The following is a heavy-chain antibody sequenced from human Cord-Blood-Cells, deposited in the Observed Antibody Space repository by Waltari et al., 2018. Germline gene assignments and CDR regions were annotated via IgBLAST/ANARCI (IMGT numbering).Heavy chain of an antibody. V-gene: IGHV4-31*03. D-gene: IGHD2-2*01. CDR2: IYYSGST. CDR1: GGSISSGGYY. Sequence: QVQLQESGPGLVKPSQTLSLTCTVSGGSISSGGYYWSWIRQHPGKGLEWIGYIYYSGSTYYNPSLKSRVTIAVDTSKNQFSLKLSSVTAADTAVYYCARVHCSSTSCYLDYWGQGTLVTVSS. CDR3: ARVHCSSTSCYLDY. J-gene: IGHJ4*02.